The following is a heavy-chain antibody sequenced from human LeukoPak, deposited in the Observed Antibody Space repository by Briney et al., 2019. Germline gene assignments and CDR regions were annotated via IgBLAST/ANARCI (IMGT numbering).Heavy chain of an antibody. V-gene: IGHV1-2*02. D-gene: IGHD5-24*01. CDR2: INPNSGGT. Sequence: GASVTVSCKASGYTFTGYYMHWVRQAPGQGLEWMGWINPNSGGTNYAQKFQGRVTMTRDTSISTAYMELSRLRSDDTAVYYCARITSRDGYKFDYWGRGTLVTVSS. CDR3: ARITSRDGYKFDY. J-gene: IGHJ4*02. CDR1: GYTFTGYY.